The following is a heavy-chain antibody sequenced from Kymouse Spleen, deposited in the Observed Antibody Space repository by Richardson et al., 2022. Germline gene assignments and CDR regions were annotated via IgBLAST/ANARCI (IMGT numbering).Heavy chain of an antibody. Sequence: QVQLQQWGAGLLKPSETLSLTCAVYGGSFSGYYWSWIRQPPGKGLEWIGEINHSGSTNYNPSLKSRVTISVDTSKNQFSLKLSSVTAADTAVYYCARGGSGSYYNVNYYGMDVWGQGTTVTVSS. D-gene: IGHD3-10*01. CDR1: GGSFSGYY. J-gene: IGHJ6*02. CDR2: INHSGST. CDR3: ARGGSGSYYNVNYYGMDV. V-gene: IGHV4-34*01.